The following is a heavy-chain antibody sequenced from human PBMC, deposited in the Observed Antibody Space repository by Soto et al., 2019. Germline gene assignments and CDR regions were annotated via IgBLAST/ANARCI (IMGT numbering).Heavy chain of an antibody. J-gene: IGHJ5*02. CDR1: GGSISSGGYY. Sequence: PSETLSLTCTVSGGSISSGGYYWSWIRQHPGKGLEWIGYIYYSGSTYYNPSLKSRVTISVDTSKNQFSLKLSSVTAADTAVYYCARELGVVPAAIVYSNWFDPWGQGTLVTVSS. CDR2: IYYSGST. V-gene: IGHV4-31*03. CDR3: ARELGVVPAAIVYSNWFDP. D-gene: IGHD2-2*01.